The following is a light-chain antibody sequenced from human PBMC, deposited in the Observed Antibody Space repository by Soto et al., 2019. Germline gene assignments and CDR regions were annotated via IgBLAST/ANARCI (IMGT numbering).Light chain of an antibody. CDR3: QQYDSSPLS. CDR2: GAS. Sequence: EIVLTQSPGTLSLSPGERATLSCRASQSVSSSYLAWYQQKPGQAPRLLIYGASSRATGIPDRFSGSGSGTDFTLPISRLEPEDLAVYYCQQYDSSPLSFGGGTKVEIK. V-gene: IGKV3-20*01. CDR1: QSVSSSY. J-gene: IGKJ4*01.